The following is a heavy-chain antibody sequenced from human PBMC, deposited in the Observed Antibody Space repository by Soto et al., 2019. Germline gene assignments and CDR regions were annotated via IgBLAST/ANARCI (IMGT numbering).Heavy chain of an antibody. CDR3: ARSGCSSTSCYRSRTPVIDY. V-gene: IGHV4-34*01. CDR2: INHSGST. Sequence: QVQLQQWGAGLLKPSETLSLTCAVYGGSFSGYYWSWIRQPPGKGLEWIGEINHSGSTNYNPSLKSRVTISVDTSKNQFSLKLSSVTAAETAVYYCARSGCSSTSCYRSRTPVIDYWGQGTLVTVSS. D-gene: IGHD2-2*02. CDR1: GGSFSGYY. J-gene: IGHJ4*02.